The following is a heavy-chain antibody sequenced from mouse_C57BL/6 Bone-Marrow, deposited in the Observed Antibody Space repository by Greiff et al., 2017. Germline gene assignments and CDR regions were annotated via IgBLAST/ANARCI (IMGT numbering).Heavy chain of an antibody. CDR1: GFTFSSYG. CDR2: ISSGGSYT. J-gene: IGHJ4*01. Sequence: DVHLVESGGDLVKPGGSLKLSCAASGFTFSSYGMSWVRQTPDKRLEWVATISSGGSYTYYPDSVKGRFTISRDNAKNTLYLQLSSLKSEDTAMYYCARRGDGTMDYWGQGTSVTVSS. V-gene: IGHV5-6*01. CDR3: ARRGDGTMDY.